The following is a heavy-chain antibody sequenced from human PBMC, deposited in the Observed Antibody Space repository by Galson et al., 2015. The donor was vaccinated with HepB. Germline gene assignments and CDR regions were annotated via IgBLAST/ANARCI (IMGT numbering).Heavy chain of an antibody. V-gene: IGHV3-23*01. CDR1: GFTFNKYA. CDR3: AKDPSVTSYGVGYYSEY. CDR2: ISGSGDRI. J-gene: IGHJ4*02. D-gene: IGHD3-3*01. Sequence: SLRLSCAASGFTFNKYATSWVRQAPGKGLEWVSGISGSGDRIYFADSVRGRFTISRDNSKNTLYLNMNNLSAEDTAVYYCAKDPSVTSYGVGYYSEYWGQGTLVIVSS.